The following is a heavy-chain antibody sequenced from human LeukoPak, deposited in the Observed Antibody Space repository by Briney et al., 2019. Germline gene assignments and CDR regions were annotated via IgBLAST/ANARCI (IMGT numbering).Heavy chain of an antibody. J-gene: IGHJ4*02. Sequence: GGSLRLSCAASGFTFSSYWMSWVRQAPGKGLEWVANIKEDGSKKYYVDSVKGRFTISRDNAKNSLYLQMNSLRAEDMALYYCAKANLRYFDWLPFDYWGQGTLVTVSS. CDR1: GFTFSSYW. CDR2: IKEDGSKK. D-gene: IGHD3-9*01. V-gene: IGHV3-7*03. CDR3: AKANLRYFDWLPFDY.